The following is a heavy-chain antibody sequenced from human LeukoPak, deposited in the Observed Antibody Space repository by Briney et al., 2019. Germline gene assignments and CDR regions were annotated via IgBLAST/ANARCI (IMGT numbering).Heavy chain of an antibody. CDR3: AKDPKRAYYYDSSGYS. CDR2: ISYDASNK. D-gene: IGHD3-22*01. Sequence: PGGSLRLSCAASGFTFSSYGMHWVRQAPGKGLEWVALISYDASNKYYADSVKGRFTISRDNSKNTLYLQMNSLRPEDTAVYYCAKDPKRAYYYDSSGYSWGQGTLVTVSS. J-gene: IGHJ4*02. CDR1: GFTFSSYG. V-gene: IGHV3-30*18.